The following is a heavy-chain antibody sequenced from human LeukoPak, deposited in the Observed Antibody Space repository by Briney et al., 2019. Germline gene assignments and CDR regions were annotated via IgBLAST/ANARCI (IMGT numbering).Heavy chain of an antibody. D-gene: IGHD3-22*01. Sequence: ASVKVSCKASGGTFSSYAISWVRQAPGQGLEWMGWISAYNGNTNYAQKLQGRVTMTTDTSTSTAYMELRSLRSDDTAVYYCARDREYYDSSGYYGPNAFDIWGQGTMVTVSS. J-gene: IGHJ3*02. V-gene: IGHV1-18*01. CDR3: ARDREYYDSSGYYGPNAFDI. CDR2: ISAYNGNT. CDR1: GGTFSSYA.